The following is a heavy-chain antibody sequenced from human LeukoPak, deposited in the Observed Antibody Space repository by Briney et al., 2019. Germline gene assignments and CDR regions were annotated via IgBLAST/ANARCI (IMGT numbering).Heavy chain of an antibody. Sequence: GGSLRLTCAASGFTFSSYGMHWVRQAPGKGLEWVAFIRYDGNDKYYAKSVKGRFTISRDTSRNTVSLQMNSLRLEDTAIYYCAKPLMRDRWFGESWGQGTLVTVSS. V-gene: IGHV3-30*02. CDR2: IRYDGNDK. J-gene: IGHJ5*02. CDR1: GFTFSSYG. D-gene: IGHD3-10*01. CDR3: AKPLMRDRWFGES.